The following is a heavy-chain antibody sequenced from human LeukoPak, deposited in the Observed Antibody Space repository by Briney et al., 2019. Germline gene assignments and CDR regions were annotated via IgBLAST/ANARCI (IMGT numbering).Heavy chain of an antibody. CDR3: ARDRIVSSAFDI. V-gene: IGHV4-61*01. J-gene: IGHJ3*02. Sequence: SETLSLTCTVSGGSVSSGSYYWSWTRQPPGKGLEWIGYISYTGSTNYNPSLKSRITISVDTSKNQFALKLSSATAADTAVYYCARDRIVSSAFDIWGQGTMVTVSS. CDR2: ISYTGST. D-gene: IGHD5/OR15-5a*01. CDR1: GGSVSSGSYY.